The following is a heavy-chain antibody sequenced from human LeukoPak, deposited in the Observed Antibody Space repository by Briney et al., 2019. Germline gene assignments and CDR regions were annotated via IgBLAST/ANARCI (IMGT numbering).Heavy chain of an antibody. Sequence: SVKVSCKASGFTFTSSAMQWVRQARGQRLEWIGWIVVGSGNTNYAQKLQGRVTMTTDTSTSTAYMELRSLRSDDTAVYYCARDPGYGGKLDFDYWGQGTLVTVSS. CDR2: IVVGSGNT. CDR1: GFTFTSSA. J-gene: IGHJ4*02. V-gene: IGHV1-58*02. CDR3: ARDPGYGGKLDFDY. D-gene: IGHD4-23*01.